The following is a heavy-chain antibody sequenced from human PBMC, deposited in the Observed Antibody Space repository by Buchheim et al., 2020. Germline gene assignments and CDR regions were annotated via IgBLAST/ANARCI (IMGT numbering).Heavy chain of an antibody. D-gene: IGHD2-8*01. CDR1: GGSLNSRDYY. Sequence: VQLQESGPGLVTPSHTLSLTCTVSGGSLNSRDYYWAWIRQLPGKGLEWIGYIYYSGSSYYSPSLRSRVSISLDTSTNQFSLSLRSVTAADTAVYYCARELHCTNGFCYNSLGMDVWGPGAT. CDR2: IYYSGSS. V-gene: IGHV4-31*03. J-gene: IGHJ6*02. CDR3: ARELHCTNGFCYNSLGMDV.